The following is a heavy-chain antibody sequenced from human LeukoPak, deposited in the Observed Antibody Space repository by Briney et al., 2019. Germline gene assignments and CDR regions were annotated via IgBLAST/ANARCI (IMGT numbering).Heavy chain of an antibody. J-gene: IGHJ5*02. D-gene: IGHD2-8*01. CDR2: INHSGST. V-gene: IGHV4-34*01. CDR3: ARHAVLGRGWFDP. Sequence: SETLSLTCAVYGGSFSGYYWSWIRQPPGKGLEWIGEINHSGSTNYNPSLKSRVTISVDTSKNQFSLKLSSVTAADTAVYYCARHAVLGRGWFDPWGQGTLVTVSS. CDR1: GGSFSGYY.